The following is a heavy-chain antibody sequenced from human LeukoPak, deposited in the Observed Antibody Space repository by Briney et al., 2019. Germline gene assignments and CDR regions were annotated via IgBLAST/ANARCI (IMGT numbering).Heavy chain of an antibody. CDR2: ISWNSGSI. CDR3: AKASRGYYDFWSGYGELDY. D-gene: IGHD3-3*01. CDR1: GFTFDDYA. J-gene: IGHJ4*02. V-gene: IGHV3-9*03. Sequence: PGGSLRLSCAASGFTFDDYAMHWVRQAPGKGLEWVSGISWNSGSISYADSVKGRFTISRDNAKNSLYLQMNSLRAEDMALYYCAKASRGYYDFWSGYGELDYWGQGTLVTVSS.